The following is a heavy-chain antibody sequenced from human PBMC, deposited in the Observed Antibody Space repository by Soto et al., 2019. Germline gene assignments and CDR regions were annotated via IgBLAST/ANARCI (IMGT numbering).Heavy chain of an antibody. Sequence: ASVKVSCKASGYTFTSYGISWVRQAPGQRLEWMGWINAGNGNTKYSQKFQGRVTITRDTSASTAYMELSSLRSEDTAVYYCARGQWSAVVVIPFDYWGQGTLVTVSS. D-gene: IGHD3-22*01. V-gene: IGHV1-18*01. CDR2: INAGNGNT. CDR3: ARGQWSAVVVIPFDY. CDR1: GYTFTSYG. J-gene: IGHJ4*02.